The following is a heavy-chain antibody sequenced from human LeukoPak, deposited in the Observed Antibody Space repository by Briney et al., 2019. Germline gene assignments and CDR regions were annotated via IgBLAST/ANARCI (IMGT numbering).Heavy chain of an antibody. Sequence: GGSLRLSCTASGFTFRSYAMNWVRQAPGKGLEWVSVIYSGNNTYYSDSVKGRFTISRDNSKNTLYLQMNSLRVEDTAVYYCAREVDAFDIWGQGTMVTVSS. CDR1: GFTFRSYA. CDR2: IYSGNNT. V-gene: IGHV3-53*01. CDR3: AREVDAFDI. J-gene: IGHJ3*02.